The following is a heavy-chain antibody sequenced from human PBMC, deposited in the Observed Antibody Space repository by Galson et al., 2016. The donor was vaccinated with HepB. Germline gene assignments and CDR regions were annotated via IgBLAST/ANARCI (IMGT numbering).Heavy chain of an antibody. J-gene: IGHJ4*02. V-gene: IGHV3-7*01. D-gene: IGHD1-14*01. Sequence: SLRLSCAGSGIIFSGPWMSWVRQAPGKGLEWVANIKEEGYDNSYVDSVKGRFTISRDNAKNSLYLQMSSLRAEDTAVYYWARVGRHGNLDYWGQGTLVTVSS. CDR1: GIIFSGPW. CDR2: IKEEGYDN. CDR3: ARVGRHGNLDY.